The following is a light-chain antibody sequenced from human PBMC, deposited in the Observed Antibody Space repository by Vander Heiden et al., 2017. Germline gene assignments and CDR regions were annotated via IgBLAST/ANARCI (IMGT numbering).Light chain of an antibody. CDR2: AAS. J-gene: IGKJ1*01. CDR1: QGISSY. V-gene: IGKV1-27*01. Sequence: DIQMTQSPSPLSASVRDRVPITCRASQGISSYLAWYQQKPGKVPKLLIYAASTLQSGVPSRFSGSGSGTDFTLTISSLQPEDVATYYCQKYNSAPRTFGQGTKVEIK. CDR3: QKYNSAPRT.